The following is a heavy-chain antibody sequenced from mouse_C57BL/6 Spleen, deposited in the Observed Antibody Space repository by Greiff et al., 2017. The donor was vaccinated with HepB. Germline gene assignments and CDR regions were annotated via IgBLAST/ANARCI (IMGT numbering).Heavy chain of an antibody. D-gene: IGHD1-1*01. V-gene: IGHV14-1*01. CDR2: IDPEDGDT. Sequence: VQLQQSGTELVRPGASVKLSCTASGFNIKDYYLHWVKQRPEQGLEWIGRIDPEDGDTEYAPKFQGKATVTADTFSNTAYLQFSSLTSEDTAVYYCTSGYSLYWGQGTTLTVSS. J-gene: IGHJ2*01. CDR3: TSGYSLY. CDR1: GFNIKDYY.